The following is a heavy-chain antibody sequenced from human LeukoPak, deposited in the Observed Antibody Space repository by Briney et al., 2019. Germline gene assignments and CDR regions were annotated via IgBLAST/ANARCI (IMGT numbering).Heavy chain of an antibody. CDR3: AQLTASGSYGDAFDI. CDR1: GFTFSSYA. J-gene: IGHJ3*02. D-gene: IGHD1-26*01. V-gene: IGHV3-30*18. CDR2: ISYDGTNK. Sequence: GGSLRLSCAASGFTFSSYAMHCVRQAPGEGREWVAVISYDGTNKVYRDSVKGRFTISRDNSKNTLYLQMKRTRAEDKAAYDCAQLTASGSYGDAFDIWGQGTLVTVSS.